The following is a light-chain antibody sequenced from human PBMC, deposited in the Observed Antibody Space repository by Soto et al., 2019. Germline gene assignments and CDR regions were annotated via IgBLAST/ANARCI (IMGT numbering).Light chain of an antibody. CDR2: DDS. CDR1: NIGIRN. Sequence: SYELTQPPSVSVAPGQTDRIACGGNNIGIRNVHWYQQKPGQAPVLVVYDDSDRPSGIPERFSGSKSGNTAALTISRVEAGDEADYYCQLWDGSSDPVVFGGGTKLTVL. V-gene: IGLV3-21*02. CDR3: QLWDGSSDPVV. J-gene: IGLJ2*01.